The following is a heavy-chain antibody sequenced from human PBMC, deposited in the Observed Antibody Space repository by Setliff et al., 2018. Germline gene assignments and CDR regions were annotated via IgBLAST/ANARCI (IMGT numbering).Heavy chain of an antibody. CDR1: GGTFSSYG. Sequence: SVKVSCKASGGTFSSYGISWVRQAPGQGLEWMGGTIPIFGSTNYAQKFQDRVTIITDESTSTAYMELSSLRSDDTAVYYCARALASGSYYGQSSYYMDVWGKGTTVTVSS. V-gene: IGHV1-69*05. J-gene: IGHJ6*03. D-gene: IGHD3-10*01. CDR3: ARALASGSYYGQSSYYMDV. CDR2: TIPIFGST.